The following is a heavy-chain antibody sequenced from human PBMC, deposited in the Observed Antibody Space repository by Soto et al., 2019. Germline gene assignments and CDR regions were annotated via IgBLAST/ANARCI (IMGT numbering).Heavy chain of an antibody. CDR1: GFTFSTYG. J-gene: IGHJ4*02. Sequence: QVQLVESGGGVVQPGRSLRLSCAASGFTFSTYGLHWVRQAPGKGLEWVAVISYDGRNKYYADSVEGRFTISRDDSKNTRSLQMNSLTAEDTAVYYCAKDMSSGSGSYSDWGQGTLVPVSS. CDR3: AKDMSSGSGSYSD. D-gene: IGHD3-10*01. V-gene: IGHV3-30*18. CDR2: ISYDGRNK.